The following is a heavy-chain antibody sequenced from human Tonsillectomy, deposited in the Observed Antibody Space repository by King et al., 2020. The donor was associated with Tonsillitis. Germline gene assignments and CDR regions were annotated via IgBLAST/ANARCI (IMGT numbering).Heavy chain of an antibody. CDR3: ARDRGLITMIVVVRTDAFDI. V-gene: IGHV1-3*01. CDR2: INAGNGNT. CDR1: GYTFINFP. J-gene: IGHJ3*02. D-gene: IGHD3-22*01. Sequence: QLVQSGAEVKKPGASVRVSCKASGYTFINFPMHWVRQAPGQRLEWMGWINAGNGNTKNYKKFQGRVTFNREPSARTTYMERSSLRSEDTAVYYCARDRGLITMIVVVRTDAFDIWGQGTMVTVSS.